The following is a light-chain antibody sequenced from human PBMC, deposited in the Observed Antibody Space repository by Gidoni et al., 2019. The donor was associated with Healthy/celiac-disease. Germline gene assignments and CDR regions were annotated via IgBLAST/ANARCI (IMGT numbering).Light chain of an antibody. CDR3: QQYDNLPRA. CDR2: EAS. J-gene: IGKJ5*01. CDR1: QDISND. V-gene: IGKV1-33*01. Sequence: DIQMTQSPSSLSASVGDRVTITCQASQDISNDLNWYQQKPGKAPKLLIYEASNLETGVPSRFSGSGSGTDFTFTISSLQPEDIATYYCQQYDNLPRAFGQGTRLEIK.